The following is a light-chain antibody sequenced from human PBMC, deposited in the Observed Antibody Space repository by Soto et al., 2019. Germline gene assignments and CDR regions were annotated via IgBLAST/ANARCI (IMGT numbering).Light chain of an antibody. CDR1: QSISTY. J-gene: IGKJ1*01. Sequence: DIRMTQSPSSLSASVRDRVIITCRASQSISTYLNWYQQKPGKPPKLLIYAASSLQSGVPSRFSGSGSGTQFTLTISSLQPEDFVSYYCQQSHSTPPTFGQGTKVEIK. CDR2: AAS. V-gene: IGKV1-39*01. CDR3: QQSHSTPPT.